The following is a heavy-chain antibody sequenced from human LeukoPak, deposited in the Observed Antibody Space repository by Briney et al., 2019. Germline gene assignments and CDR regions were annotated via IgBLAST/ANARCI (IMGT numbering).Heavy chain of an antibody. Sequence: GGSLRLYSAASGFTFSSYSMNWVPQAPGIGLEWVLSISSSSSYIYYTDSVKGRFTIYRDNAKNSLYLQRNSLKAAATSVCYCARDGAPGDKRYYAFDIWGQGKMVTVSS. CDR1: GFTFSSYS. CDR2: ISSSSSYI. CDR3: ARDGAPGDKRYYAFDI. J-gene: IGHJ3*02. D-gene: IGHD2-21*02. V-gene: IGHV3-21*01.